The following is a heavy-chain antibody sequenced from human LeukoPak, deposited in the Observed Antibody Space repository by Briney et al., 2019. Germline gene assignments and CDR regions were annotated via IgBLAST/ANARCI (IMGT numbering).Heavy chain of an antibody. Sequence: SETLSLTCTVSGGSISSGGYYWSWIRQHPGKGLEWIGYIYYSGSTYYNPSLKSRVTISVDTSKNQFSLKLSSVTAADTAVYYCVRESTTRARYFDYWGQGTLVTVSS. CDR3: VRESTTRARYFDY. CDR2: IYYSGST. CDR1: GGSISSGGYY. J-gene: IGHJ4*02. D-gene: IGHD4-17*01. V-gene: IGHV4-31*03.